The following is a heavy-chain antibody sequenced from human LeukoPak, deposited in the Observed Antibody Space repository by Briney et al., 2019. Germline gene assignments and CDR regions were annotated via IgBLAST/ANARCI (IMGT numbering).Heavy chain of an antibody. D-gene: IGHD4-17*01. V-gene: IGHV1-2*02. J-gene: IGHJ3*02. CDR2: INPNSGGT. CDR3: ARTLTTTEAFDI. Sequence: ASVKVSCTASGYTFTGYYMHWVRPAPGQGLEWMGWINPNSGGTNYAQKFQGRVTMTRDTSISTAYMELSRLRSDDTAVYYCARTLTTTEAFDIWGQGTMVTVSS. CDR1: GYTFTGYY.